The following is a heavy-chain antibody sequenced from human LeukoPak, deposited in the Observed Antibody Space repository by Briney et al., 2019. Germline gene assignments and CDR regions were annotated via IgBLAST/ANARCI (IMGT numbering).Heavy chain of an antibody. J-gene: IGHJ4*02. CDR1: GFTFSSYS. V-gene: IGHV3-21*01. D-gene: IGHD2-15*01. Sequence: GGSLRLSCAASGFTFSSYSMNWVRQAPGKGLEWVSSISSSTSYIYYADSVKGRFTISRDNAKNSLYLQMNSLRAEDTAVYYCASSHCSGGSCYTHFDYWGQGTLATVSS. CDR2: ISSSTSYI. CDR3: ASSHCSGGSCYTHFDY.